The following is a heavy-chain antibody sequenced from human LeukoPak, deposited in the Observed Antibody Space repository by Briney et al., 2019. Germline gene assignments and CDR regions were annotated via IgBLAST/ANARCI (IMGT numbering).Heavy chain of an antibody. Sequence: PGGSLRLSCAASGFTLSSYWTHWVRQAPGKGLERVSAISGSGGSTYYADSVKGRFTISRDNSKNTLYLQMNSLRAEDTAVYYCAKREQLVPGNWFDPWGQGTLVTVSS. D-gene: IGHD6-6*01. J-gene: IGHJ5*02. V-gene: IGHV3-23*01. CDR1: GFTLSSYW. CDR2: ISGSGGST. CDR3: AKREQLVPGNWFDP.